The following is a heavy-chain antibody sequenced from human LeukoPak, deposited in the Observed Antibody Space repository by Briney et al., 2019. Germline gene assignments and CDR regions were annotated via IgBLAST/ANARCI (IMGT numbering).Heavy chain of an antibody. D-gene: IGHD2-2*02. CDR2: ISAYNGNT. CDR1: GYTFTSYG. CDR3: ARGGYCSSTSCYTDDY. J-gene: IGHJ4*02. Sequence: ASVKVSCKASGYTFTSYGISWVRQAPGQGLEWMGWISAYNGNTNYAQKLQGRVTITTDTSTSTAYMELRSLRSDDTAVYYCARGGYCSSTSCYTDDYWGQGTLVTVSS. V-gene: IGHV1-18*01.